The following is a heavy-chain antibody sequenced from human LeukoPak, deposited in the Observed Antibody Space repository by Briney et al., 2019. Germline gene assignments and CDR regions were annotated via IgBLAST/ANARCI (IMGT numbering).Heavy chain of an antibody. CDR2: IYSSGNT. CDR1: GGSISSHY. CDR3: AREIVVPAAPYYYGMDV. D-gene: IGHD2-2*01. V-gene: IGHV4-59*11. J-gene: IGHJ6*02. Sequence: LGTLSLTCTVSGGSISSHYWSWIREPPGKGLEWIGYIYSSGNTKYNPSLMSRVTISVDTTKNHFSLRLNSVTAADTAVYYCAREIVVPAAPYYYGMDVWGQGTSVTVSS.